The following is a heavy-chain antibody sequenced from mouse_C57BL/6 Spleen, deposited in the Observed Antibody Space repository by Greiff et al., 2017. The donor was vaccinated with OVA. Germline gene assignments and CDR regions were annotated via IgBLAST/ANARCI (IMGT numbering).Heavy chain of an antibody. D-gene: IGHD2-5*01. Sequence: QVQLKESGPGLVQPSQSLSITCTVSGFSLTSYGVHWVRQSPGKGLEWLGVIWRGGSTDYNAAFMSRLSITKDNSKSQVFFKMNSLQADDTAIYYCAKFYYSTYEDYAMDYWGQGTSVTVSS. CDR1: GFSLTSYG. CDR3: AKFYYSTYEDYAMDY. V-gene: IGHV2-5*01. CDR2: IWRGGST. J-gene: IGHJ4*01.